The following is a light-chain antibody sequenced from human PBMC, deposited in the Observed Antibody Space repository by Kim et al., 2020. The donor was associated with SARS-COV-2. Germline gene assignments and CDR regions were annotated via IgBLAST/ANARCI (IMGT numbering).Light chain of an antibody. CDR3: LLSYSDVAV. CDR2: DTQ. CDR1: TGAVTSGHY. Sequence: PGGTVTVTCTSSTGAVTSGHYPYWFQQKPGQAPRTLIYDTQNNHSWTPARFSGSLLGGKAALTLSGAQPEDEAEYYCLLSYSDVAVFGGGTQLTVL. V-gene: IGLV7-46*01. J-gene: IGLJ3*02.